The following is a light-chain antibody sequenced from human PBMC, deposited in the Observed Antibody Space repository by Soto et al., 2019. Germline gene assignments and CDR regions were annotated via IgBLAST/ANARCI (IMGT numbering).Light chain of an antibody. Sequence: QSALTQPASMSGSPGQSVTISCTGSSSDIGSYNVVSWYQQHPGKAPKLMIYEVTQRPSGVSTRFSGSKSGNTASLTISGLLAEDEAAYFCCSFAGSRNLWVFGGGTKLTVL. J-gene: IGLJ3*02. V-gene: IGLV2-23*02. CDR2: EVT. CDR1: SSDIGSYNV. CDR3: CSFAGSRNLWV.